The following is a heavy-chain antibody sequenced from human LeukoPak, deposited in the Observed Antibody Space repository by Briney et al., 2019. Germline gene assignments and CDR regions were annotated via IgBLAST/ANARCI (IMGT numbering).Heavy chain of an antibody. Sequence: SVKVSCKASGGTFSSYAISWVRQAPGQGLEWMGRIIPIFGTANYAQKFQGRVTITTDESTRTAYMELSSLRSEDTAVYYCARRPPYYYDSSDAFDIWGQGTMITVSS. D-gene: IGHD3-22*01. V-gene: IGHV1-69*05. CDR2: IIPIFGTA. CDR1: GGTFSSYA. CDR3: ARRPPYYYDSSDAFDI. J-gene: IGHJ3*02.